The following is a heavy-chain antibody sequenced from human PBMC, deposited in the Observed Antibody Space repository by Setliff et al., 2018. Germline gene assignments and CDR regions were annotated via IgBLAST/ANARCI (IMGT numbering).Heavy chain of an antibody. Sequence: GGSLRLSCAASGFTFSSYSMNWVRQAPGKGLEWVALIWNDGSSKFYGDSVKGRFTISRDNAKNSLYLQMNSLRAEDMALYYCAKGYCSSTSCYVDYWGQGTLVTVSS. CDR2: IWNDGSSK. V-gene: IGHV3-30*02. D-gene: IGHD2-2*01. CDR3: AKGYCSSTSCYVDY. J-gene: IGHJ4*02. CDR1: GFTFSSYS.